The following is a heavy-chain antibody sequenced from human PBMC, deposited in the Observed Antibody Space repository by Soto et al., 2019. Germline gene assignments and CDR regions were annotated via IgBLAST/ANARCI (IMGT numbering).Heavy chain of an antibody. CDR2: ISSSSSYT. D-gene: IGHD3-3*01. V-gene: IGHV3-11*06. CDR3: ARVATIFGVVITYYFDY. J-gene: IGHJ4*02. Sequence: GGSLRLSCAASGFTFSDYYMSWIRQAPGKGLEWVSYISSSSSYTNYADSVKGRFTISRDNAKTSLYLQMNSLRAEDTAGYYCARVATIFGVVITYYFDYWGQGTLVTVSS. CDR1: GFTFSDYY.